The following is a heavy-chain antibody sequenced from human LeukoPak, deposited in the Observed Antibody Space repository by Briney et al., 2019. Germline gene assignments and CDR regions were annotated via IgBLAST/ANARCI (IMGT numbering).Heavy chain of an antibody. V-gene: IGHV1-24*01. CDR1: GDTVSELS. D-gene: IGHD2-8*02. CDR2: FDPEEVET. J-gene: IGHJ3*02. CDR3: ATTEATPAIERVEGTVEI. Sequence: ASVKVSCKVPGDTVSELSIHWLRQVPGKGLEWMGGFDPEEVETVYAQKFQGRVTMTEDTSTDTVHMDLSSLRSDDTAFYYCATTEATPAIERVEGTVEICGQGTVVIVSS.